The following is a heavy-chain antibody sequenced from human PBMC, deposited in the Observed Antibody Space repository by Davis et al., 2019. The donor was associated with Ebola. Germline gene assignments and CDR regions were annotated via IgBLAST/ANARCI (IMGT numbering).Heavy chain of an antibody. Sequence: SVKVSCKASGGTFSSYAISWVRQAPGQGLEWMGGIIPIFGTANYAQKFQGRVTITADESTSTAYMELSSLRSEDTAVYYCASCGYSYGYRDYYYYGMDVWGKGTTVTVSS. J-gene: IGHJ6*04. CDR3: ASCGYSYGYRDYYYYGMDV. CDR2: IIPIFGTA. CDR1: GGTFSSYA. V-gene: IGHV1-69*13. D-gene: IGHD5-18*01.